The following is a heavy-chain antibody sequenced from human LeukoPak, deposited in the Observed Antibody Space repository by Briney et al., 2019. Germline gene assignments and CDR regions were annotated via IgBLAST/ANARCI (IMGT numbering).Heavy chain of an antibody. D-gene: IGHD2-2*01. CDR3: ARGLVPAAPDAFDY. J-gene: IGHJ4*02. CDR1: GYTFTSYD. CDR2: MNPNSGNT. V-gene: IGHV1-8*03. Sequence: ASVKVSCKASGYTFTSYDINWVRQATGQGLEWMGWMNPNSGNTGYAQKFRGRVTITRNTSISTAYMELSSLRSEDTAVYYCARGLVPAAPDAFDYWGQGTLVTVSS.